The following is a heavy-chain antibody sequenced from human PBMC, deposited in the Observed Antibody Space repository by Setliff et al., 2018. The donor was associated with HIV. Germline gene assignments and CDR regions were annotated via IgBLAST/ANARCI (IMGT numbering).Heavy chain of an antibody. D-gene: IGHD2-21*01. CDR2: ISYSGST. Sequence: PSETLSLTCAAFGGSFSDFYWSWIRQPPGKGLEWIGEISYSGSTVYNPSLKSRVTMSVDASKNLVSLNLNSVTAADTAIYYCARGVARQVVIDRWFDPWGQGTPVTVSS. J-gene: IGHJ5*02. CDR1: GGSFSDFY. CDR3: ARGVARQVVIDRWFDP. V-gene: IGHV4-34*01.